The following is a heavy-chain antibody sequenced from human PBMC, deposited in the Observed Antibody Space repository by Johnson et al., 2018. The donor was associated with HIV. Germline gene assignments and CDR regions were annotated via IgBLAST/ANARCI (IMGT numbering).Heavy chain of an antibody. CDR1: GFTFSSYG. Sequence: QVQLVESGGGVVQPGRSLRLSCAASGFTFSSYGMHWVRQAPGKGLEWVAVISYDGSNKYYADSVKGRFTISRDNSKNTLYLQMNSLRAGDTAVYYCARDSDSSSWYDRRAFDIWGQGTMVTVSS. CDR3: ARDSDSSSWYDRRAFDI. CDR2: ISYDGSNK. D-gene: IGHD6-13*01. J-gene: IGHJ3*02. V-gene: IGHV3-30*03.